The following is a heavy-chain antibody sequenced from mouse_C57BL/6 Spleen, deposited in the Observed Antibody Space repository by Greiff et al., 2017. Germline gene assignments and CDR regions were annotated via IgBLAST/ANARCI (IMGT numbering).Heavy chain of an antibody. Sequence: VQLQQSGPGLVKPSQSLSLTCSVTGYSITSGYYWNWIRQFPGNKLEWMGYISYDGSNNYNPSLKNRISITRDTSKNQFFLKLNSVTTEDTATYYCARDGYGSSYAMDYWGQGTSVTVSS. J-gene: IGHJ4*01. D-gene: IGHD1-1*01. CDR3: ARDGYGSSYAMDY. CDR2: ISYDGSN. V-gene: IGHV3-6*01. CDR1: GYSITSGYY.